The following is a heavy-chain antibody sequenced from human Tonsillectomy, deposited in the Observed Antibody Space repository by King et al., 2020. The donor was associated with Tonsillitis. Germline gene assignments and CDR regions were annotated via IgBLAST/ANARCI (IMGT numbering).Heavy chain of an antibody. Sequence: QLVQSGTEVKMPGASVTVSCKASGYTFTDYHIHWIRQAPGQGLEWMVWINCNSGSTNYAQNLQGRVTLTRDTSTNTAYMDLRSLTSDDTAIYYCSRETWVYGSWGQGTLVTVSS. D-gene: IGHD5-24*01. CDR2: INCNSGST. CDR3: SRETWVYGS. CDR1: GYTFTDYH. J-gene: IGHJ5*02. V-gene: IGHV1-2*02.